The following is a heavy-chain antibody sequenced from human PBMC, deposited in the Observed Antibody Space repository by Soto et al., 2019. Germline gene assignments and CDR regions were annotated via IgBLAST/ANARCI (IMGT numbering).Heavy chain of an antibody. J-gene: IGHJ4*02. CDR1: GYTFTSYG. CDR3: ARGIRVYSSGWPIDY. Sequence: ASVKVSCKASGYTFTSYGISWVRQAPGQGLEWMGWISAYNGNTNYAQKLQGRVTMTTDTSTSTAYMGLRSLRSDDTAVYYCARGIRVYSSGWPIDYWGQGTLVTVSS. CDR2: ISAYNGNT. D-gene: IGHD6-19*01. V-gene: IGHV1-18*01.